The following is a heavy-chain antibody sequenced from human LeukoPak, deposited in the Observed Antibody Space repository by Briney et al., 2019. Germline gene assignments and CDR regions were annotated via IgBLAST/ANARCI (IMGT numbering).Heavy chain of an antibody. CDR2: IRQEGSEK. J-gene: IGHJ4*02. D-gene: IGHD3-10*01. CDR1: GFTFSSYW. Sequence: GGSLRLSCAASGFTFSSYWMGWVRQAPGQGLEWVANIRQEGSEKNYADSVKGRFTISRDNSKNTLYLQMNSLRAEDTAVYYCAKDGLWREFHMYYFDYWGQGTLVTVSS. V-gene: IGHV3-7*01. CDR3: AKDGLWREFHMYYFDY.